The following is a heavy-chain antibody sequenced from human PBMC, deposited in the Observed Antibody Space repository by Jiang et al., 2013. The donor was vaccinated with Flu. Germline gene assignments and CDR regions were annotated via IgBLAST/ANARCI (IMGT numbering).Heavy chain of an antibody. D-gene: IGHD6-19*01. CDR2: INPNSGGT. V-gene: IGHV1-2*02. CDR3: AREWAVAGTGCPDY. Sequence: GAEVKKPGASVKVSCKASGYTFTGYYMHWVRQAPGQGLEWMGWINPNSGGTNYAQKFQGRVTMTRDTSISTAYMELSRLRSDDTAVYYCAREWAVAGTGCPDYWGQGTLVTVSS. CDR1: GYTFTGYY. J-gene: IGHJ4*02.